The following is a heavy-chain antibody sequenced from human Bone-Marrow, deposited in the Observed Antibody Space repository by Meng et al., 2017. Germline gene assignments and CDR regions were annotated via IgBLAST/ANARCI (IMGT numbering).Heavy chain of an antibody. J-gene: IGHJ4*02. CDR3: ARDLTAVVIALGY. CDR1: GYIFTNYY. CDR2: INPSGGST. V-gene: IGHV1-46*01. D-gene: IGHD3-22*01. Sequence: ASVKVSCKASGYIFTNYYMHWVRQAPGQGLEWMGIINPSGGSTTYAQKFQGRLSMTRDMSTGTIYMELSSLTSEDTAVYYCARDLTAVVIALGYWGQGTLVTVSS.